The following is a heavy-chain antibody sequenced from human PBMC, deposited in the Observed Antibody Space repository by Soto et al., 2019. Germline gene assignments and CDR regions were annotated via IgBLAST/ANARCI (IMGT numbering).Heavy chain of an antibody. V-gene: IGHV4-39*01. J-gene: IGHJ4*02. CDR3: ARHDSGDDPRVFDY. CDR2: IYYIGST. D-gene: IGHD4-17*01. CDR1: GGSIRSTNYY. Sequence: QLQLQESGPGLVKPSETLSLTCTVSGGSIRSTNYYWGWIRQPPGKDLEWIGSIYYIGSTYYNQSPTSRVTISVDTSKYQFSLKLSFVTASDTAVYYCARHDSGDDPRVFDYWGQGTLVTVSS.